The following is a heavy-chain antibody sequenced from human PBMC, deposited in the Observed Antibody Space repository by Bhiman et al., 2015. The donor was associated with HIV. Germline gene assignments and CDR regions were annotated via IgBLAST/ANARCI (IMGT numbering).Heavy chain of an antibody. V-gene: IGHV3-20*04. Sequence: EVQMVESGGSVVRPGGSLRLSCAASGFTFDDYGLSWVRQGPGKGLEWVSGINWNGGSTGYADSVKGRFTISRDNAKNSLYLQMNSLRAEDTALYYCARGRADIVLVVYAMNWYFDLWGRGTLVTVSS. CDR2: INWNGGST. J-gene: IGHJ2*01. D-gene: IGHD2-8*02. CDR1: GFTFDDYG. CDR3: ARGRADIVLVVYAMNWYFDL.